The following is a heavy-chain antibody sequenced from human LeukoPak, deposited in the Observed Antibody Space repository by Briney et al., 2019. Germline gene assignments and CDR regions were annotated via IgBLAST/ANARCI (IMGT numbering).Heavy chain of an antibody. D-gene: IGHD3-16*02. CDR1: GTSLNSGSRY. CDR3: ARVGTAGTYRDNYFDF. J-gene: IGHJ4*02. V-gene: IGHV4-61*02. Sequence: SQTLSLTCSVSGTSLNSGSRYWSWIRQPAGKGLEWVGRVYASGSTNYNPSLESRVTISIDTSRNHFSLKMTSVTAADTAVHYCARVGTAGTYRDNYFDFWGQGALSPSPQ. CDR2: VYASGST.